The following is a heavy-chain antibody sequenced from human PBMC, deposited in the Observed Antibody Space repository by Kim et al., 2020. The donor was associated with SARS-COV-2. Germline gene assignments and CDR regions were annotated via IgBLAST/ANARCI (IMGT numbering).Heavy chain of an antibody. J-gene: IGHJ3*02. CDR2: MSPNRVNT. CDR1: GYNFSSYE. Sequence: ASVKVSCKASGYNFSSYEINWVRQATGQGLEWMGRMSPNRVNTGYAQKFQGRVTMTKNISISTAYMELSSLTSDDTAVYYCARGVTAGVDIWGQGTMVTV. CDR3: ARGVTAGVDI. D-gene: IGHD2-21*02. V-gene: IGHV1-8*01.